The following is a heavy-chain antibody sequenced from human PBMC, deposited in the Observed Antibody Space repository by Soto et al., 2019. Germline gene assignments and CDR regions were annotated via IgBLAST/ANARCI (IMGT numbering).Heavy chain of an antibody. CDR2: IIPIFGTA. J-gene: IGHJ4*02. CDR1: GGTFSSYA. CDR3: ARDSGRGAMDTFDY. Sequence: SVQVSCKASGGTFSSYAISWVRQAPGQGLEWMGGIIPIFGTANYAQKFQGRVTITADESTSTAYMELCSLRSEDTAVYYCARDSGRGAMDTFDYWGQGTLVTVSS. V-gene: IGHV1-69*13. D-gene: IGHD3-10*01.